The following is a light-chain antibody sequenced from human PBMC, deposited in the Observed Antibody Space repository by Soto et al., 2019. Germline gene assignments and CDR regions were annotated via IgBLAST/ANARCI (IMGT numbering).Light chain of an antibody. J-gene: IGLJ3*02. V-gene: IGLV1-47*02. Sequence: QSVLTQPPSASGTPGQKVFISCSGSSSNIGGTNYAYWYQQLPGAAPKLLMHSNNLRPSGVPERISGSKFGTAASLAISGLRSEDEAVYYCYSYAGRNIWVFGGGTKLTVL. CDR1: SSNIGGTNY. CDR3: YSYAGRNIWV. CDR2: SNN.